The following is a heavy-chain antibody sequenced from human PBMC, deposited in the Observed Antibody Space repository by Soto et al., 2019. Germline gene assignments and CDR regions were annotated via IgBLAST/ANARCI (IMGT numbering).Heavy chain of an antibody. D-gene: IGHD3-3*01. V-gene: IGHV1-18*01. Sequence: ASVKVSCTASGYTFTSYGISWVRQAPGQGLEWMGWISAYNGNTNYAQKLQGRVTMTTDTSTSTAYMELRSLRSDDTAVYYCARDSVRFLEWSDWFDPWGQGTLVTVSS. CDR1: GYTFTSYG. J-gene: IGHJ5*02. CDR3: ARDSVRFLEWSDWFDP. CDR2: ISAYNGNT.